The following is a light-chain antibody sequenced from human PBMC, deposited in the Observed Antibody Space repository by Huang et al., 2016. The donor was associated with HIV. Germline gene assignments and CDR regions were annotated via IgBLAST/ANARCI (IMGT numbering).Light chain of an antibody. V-gene: IGKV3-11*01. CDR1: QSVTTY. CDR3: QQRSAWLYT. J-gene: IGKJ2*01. CDR2: DTS. Sequence: EIVLTQSPATLSSSPGERATLSCRASQSVTTYLAWYHQKPGLAPRLRSYDTSTKATGIPARFSGSGSGTEFTLTISSLEPEDFAVYYCQQRSAWLYTFGQGTKVEIK.